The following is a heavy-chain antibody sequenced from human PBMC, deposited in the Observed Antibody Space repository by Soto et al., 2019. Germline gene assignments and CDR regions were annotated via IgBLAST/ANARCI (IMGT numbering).Heavy chain of an antibody. J-gene: IGHJ6*02. CDR1: GFTFSSYG. D-gene: IGHD6-19*01. CDR3: SIDSRYSSGWYVRDYYYYGMDV. V-gene: IGHV3-33*01. Sequence: GGSLRLSCAASGFTFSSYGMHWVRQAPGKGLEWVAVIWYDGSNKYYADTVKGRFTVSRDNSKNTLYLQMNSLRAEDTAVYYCSIDSRYSSGWYVRDYYYYGMDVWGQGTTVTVSS. CDR2: IWYDGSNK.